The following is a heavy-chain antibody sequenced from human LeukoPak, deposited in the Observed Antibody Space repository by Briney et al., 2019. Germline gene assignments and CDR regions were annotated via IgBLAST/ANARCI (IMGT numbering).Heavy chain of an antibody. V-gene: IGHV4-39*01. J-gene: IGHJ5*02. CDR3: ARHVPGQSPNSYQLLLFHWFDP. D-gene: IGHD2-2*01. CDR1: GGSISSSSYY. CDR2: IYYSGST. Sequence: SETLSLTCTVSGGSISSSSYYWGWIRQPPGKGLEWIGSIYYSGSTYYNPSLKSRVTISVDTSKNQFSLKLSSVTAADTAVYYCARHVPGQSPNSYQLLLFHWFDPWGQGTLVTVSS.